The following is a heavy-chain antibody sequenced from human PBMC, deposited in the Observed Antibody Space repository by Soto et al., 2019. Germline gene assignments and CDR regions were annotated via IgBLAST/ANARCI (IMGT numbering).Heavy chain of an antibody. CDR3: AKDRGIIVKAGDAFDV. CDR1: GFTLSMSA. Sequence: EVQLMESGGGLVQPGGSLRLSCASSGFTLSMSAVNWVRQAPGKGLEWVSYISDSGDRTYYADSVKGRFTISRDRSKNTVSLQMDRLRAEDTAVYYCAKDRGIIVKAGDAFDVWGQGKKVTVSS. D-gene: IGHD3-16*02. V-gene: IGHV3-23*01. CDR2: ISDSGDRT. J-gene: IGHJ3*01.